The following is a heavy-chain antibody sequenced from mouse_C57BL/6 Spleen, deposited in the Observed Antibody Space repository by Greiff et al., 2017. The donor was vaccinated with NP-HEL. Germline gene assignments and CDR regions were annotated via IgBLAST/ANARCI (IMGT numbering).Heavy chain of an antibody. Sequence: VQLQQSGAELVRPGSSVKLSCKASGYTFTSYWMHWVKQRPIQGLEWIGNIDPSDSVTHYNQKFKDKATLTVDKSSSTAYMQLSRLTSEDSAVYYCARMYYYGSSKRRYFDVWGKGTTVTVSS. J-gene: IGHJ1*03. D-gene: IGHD1-1*01. CDR2: IDPSDSVT. V-gene: IGHV1-52*01. CDR1: GYTFTSYW. CDR3: ARMYYYGSSKRRYFDV.